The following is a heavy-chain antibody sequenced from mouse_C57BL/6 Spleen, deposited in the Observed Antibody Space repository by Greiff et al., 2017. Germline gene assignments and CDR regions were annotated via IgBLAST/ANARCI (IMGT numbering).Heavy chain of an antibody. Sequence: VQLQQPGTELVKPGASVKLSCKASGYTFTSYWMHWVKQRPGQGLEWIGNINPSNGGTNYNEKFKSKATLTVDKSSITAYMQLSSLTSEDSAVYYCAREGAFITGFAYWGQGTLVTVSA. CDR2: INPSNGGT. CDR1: GYTFTSYW. J-gene: IGHJ3*01. CDR3: AREGAFITGFAY. D-gene: IGHD1-1*01. V-gene: IGHV1-53*01.